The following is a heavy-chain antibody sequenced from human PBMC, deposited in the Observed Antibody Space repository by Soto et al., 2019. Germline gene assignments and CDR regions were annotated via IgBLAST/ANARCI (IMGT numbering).Heavy chain of an antibody. CDR1: GGSISSSSYY. CDR2: IYYSGST. D-gene: IGHD3-3*01. J-gene: IGHJ4*02. V-gene: IGHV4-39*01. CDR3: ARDFGVGTFDY. Sequence: SETLSLTCTVSGGSISSSSYYWGWIRQPPGKGLEWIGSIYYSGSTYYNPSLKSRVTISVDTSKNQFSLKLSSVTAADTAVYYCARDFGVGTFDYWGQGTLVTVSS.